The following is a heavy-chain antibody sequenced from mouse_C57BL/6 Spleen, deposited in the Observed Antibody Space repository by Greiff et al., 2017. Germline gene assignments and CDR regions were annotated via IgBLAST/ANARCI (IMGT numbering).Heavy chain of an antibody. V-gene: IGHV1-50*01. D-gene: IGHD2-1*01. CDR3: ARRGYGNYDAMDY. J-gene: IGHJ4*01. CDR1: GYTFTSYW. CDR2: IDPSDSYT. Sequence: VQLQQPGAELVKPGASVKLSCKASGYTFTSYWMQWVKQRPGQGLEWIGEIDPSDSYTNYNQKFKGKATLTVDTSSSTAYMQLSSLTSEDSAVYYCARRGYGNYDAMDYWGQGTSVTVSS.